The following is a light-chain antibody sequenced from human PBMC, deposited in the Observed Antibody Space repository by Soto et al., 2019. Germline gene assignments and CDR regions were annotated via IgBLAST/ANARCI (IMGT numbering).Light chain of an antibody. V-gene: IGKV3-20*01. CDR3: QQYGSSPET. Sequence: TQSPSTLSASVGDRVTITCRASQSISRYLAWYQQKPGQAPRLLIYGASSRATGIPDRFSGSGSGTDFTLTISRLEPEDFAVYYCQQYGSSPETFGQGTKVDIK. CDR1: QSISRY. J-gene: IGKJ1*01. CDR2: GAS.